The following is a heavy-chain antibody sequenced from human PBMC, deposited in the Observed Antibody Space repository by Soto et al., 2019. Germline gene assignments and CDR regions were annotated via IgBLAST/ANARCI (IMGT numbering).Heavy chain of an antibody. Sequence: PSETLSLTCTVSGGSISSGGYYWSWIRQHPGKGLEWIGYIYYSGSTYYNQSLKSRVTISVDTSKNQFSLKLSSVTAADTAVYYCARLPRTYRTVTIFGVVPDYWGQGTLVTVSS. J-gene: IGHJ4*02. CDR2: IYYSGST. CDR1: GGSISSGGYY. V-gene: IGHV4-31*03. CDR3: ARLPRTYRTVTIFGVVPDY. D-gene: IGHD3-3*01.